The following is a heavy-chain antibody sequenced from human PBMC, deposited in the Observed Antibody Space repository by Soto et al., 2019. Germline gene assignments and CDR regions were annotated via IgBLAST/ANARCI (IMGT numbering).Heavy chain of an antibody. CDR3: AKDRDQSIAARPNWCDH. CDR1: GFTFSSYA. CDR2: ISGSGGST. D-gene: IGHD6-6*01. J-gene: IGHJ5*02. V-gene: IGHV3-23*01. Sequence: EVQLLESGGGLVQPGGSLRLSCAASGFTFSSYAMSWVRQAPGKGLEWVSAISGSGGSTYYADSVKGRFTISRDNSKNTLYLQMNSLRAEDTAVYYCAKDRDQSIAARPNWCDHWGQGTLVTVSS.